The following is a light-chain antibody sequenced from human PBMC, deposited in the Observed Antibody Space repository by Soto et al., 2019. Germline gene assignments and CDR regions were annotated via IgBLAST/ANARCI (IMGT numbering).Light chain of an antibody. CDR1: SSNIGAGYD. CDR2: GNS. Sequence: QSVLPQPPSVSGAPGQRVTIPCPGSSSNIGAGYDVHWYQQLPGTAPKLLIYGNSNRPSGVPDRFSGSKSGTSASLAITGLQAEDEADYYCQSYDSSLSVFYAFGTGTKVTV. V-gene: IGLV1-40*01. J-gene: IGLJ1*01. CDR3: QSYDSSLSVFYA.